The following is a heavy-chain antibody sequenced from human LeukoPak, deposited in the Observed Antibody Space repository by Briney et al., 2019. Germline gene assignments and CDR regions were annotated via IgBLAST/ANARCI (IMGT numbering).Heavy chain of an antibody. CDR2: INSASST. Sequence: GGSLRLSCAASGLTVSSNYMSWVRQAPGKGLYWVSVINSASSTYYADSVKGRFTISRDNSKNTLYLQMNSLRAEDTAVYYCARGGDSSGSVLTAFDIWGQGTMVIVSS. CDR1: GLTVSSNY. CDR3: ARGGDSSGSVLTAFDI. D-gene: IGHD3-22*01. V-gene: IGHV3-53*01. J-gene: IGHJ3*02.